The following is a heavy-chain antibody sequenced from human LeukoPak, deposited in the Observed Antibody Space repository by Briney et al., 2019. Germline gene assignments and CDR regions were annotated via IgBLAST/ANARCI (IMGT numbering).Heavy chain of an antibody. Sequence: GGSLRLSCAASGFTFSSYSMNWVRQAPGKGLEWVSYISSSSSTIYYADSVKGRFTISRDNPKNLLFLQINSLRVEGTAVYYCARETPRRGETRDGYRWGQGTVVTVSS. D-gene: IGHD5-24*01. V-gene: IGHV3-48*04. J-gene: IGHJ4*02. CDR1: GFTFSSYS. CDR3: ARETPRRGETRDGYR. CDR2: ISSSSSTI.